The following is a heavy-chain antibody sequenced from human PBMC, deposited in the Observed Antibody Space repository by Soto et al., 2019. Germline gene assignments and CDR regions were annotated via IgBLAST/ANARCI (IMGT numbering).Heavy chain of an antibody. Sequence: XSGEVCCKASGGAFSSYAISWVRQAPGQGLEWMGGIIPIFGTANYAQKFQGRVTITADESTSTAYMELSSLRSEDTAVYYCARERYFDRLGPLNCFDPWGQGPRVTVAS. D-gene: IGHD3-9*01. V-gene: IGHV1-69*13. CDR3: ARERYFDRLGPLNCFDP. J-gene: IGHJ5*02. CDR1: GGAFSSYA. CDR2: IIPIFGTA.